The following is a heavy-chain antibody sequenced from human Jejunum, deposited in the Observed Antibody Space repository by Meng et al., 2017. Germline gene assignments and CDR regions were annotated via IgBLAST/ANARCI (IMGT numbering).Heavy chain of an antibody. D-gene: IGHD3-22*01. CDR2: IGLDRIT. V-gene: IGHV3-23*01. CDR3: ARYHYDRSNFYGLDV. Sequence: GESLKISCAASGFIFSNYAMSWVRQAPGRGLEWVSAIGLDRITHHSDSVKGRFTISRDHSGSPLYLQMDSLRAEDTAVYYCARYHYDRSNFYGLDVWGQGTTVTVSS. J-gene: IGHJ6*02. CDR1: GFIFSNYA.